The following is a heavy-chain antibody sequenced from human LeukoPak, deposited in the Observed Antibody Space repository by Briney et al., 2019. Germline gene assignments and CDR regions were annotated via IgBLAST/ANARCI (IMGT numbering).Heavy chain of an antibody. CDR3: ARVAITMIVVVYYGAIGMDV. CDR2: ISAYNGNT. Sequence: GSVKVSCKASSYTFTSYGISWVRQAPRQGLEWMGWISAYNGNTNYAQKLQGRVTMTTDTSTSTAYMELRSLRSDDTAVYYCARVAITMIVVVYYGAIGMDVWGQGTTVTVSS. CDR1: SYTFTSYG. J-gene: IGHJ6*02. D-gene: IGHD3-22*01. V-gene: IGHV1-18*01.